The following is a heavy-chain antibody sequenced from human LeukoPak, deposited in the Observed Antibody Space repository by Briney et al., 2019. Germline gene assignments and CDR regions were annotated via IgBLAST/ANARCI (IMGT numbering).Heavy chain of an antibody. CDR3: ARQGRHLTSPHDYIAAAGKPPRYYYYYYMDV. CDR1: GGSISSHY. J-gene: IGHJ6*03. D-gene: IGHD6-13*01. V-gene: IGHV4-59*11. CDR2: IYYSEST. Sequence: SETLSRNCTGSGGSISSHYWSWIRQPPGKGLEWSGYIYYSESTNYNPSLKSRVTISVDTSKNQFSLKLSSVTAADTAVYYCARQGRHLTSPHDYIAAAGKPPRYYYYYYMDVWGKGTTVTVSS.